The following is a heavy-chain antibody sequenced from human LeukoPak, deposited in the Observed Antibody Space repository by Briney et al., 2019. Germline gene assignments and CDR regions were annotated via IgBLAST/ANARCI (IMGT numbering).Heavy chain of an antibody. CDR2: ISSTSTYI. CDR1: GFTFSSYS. Sequence: GRSLRLSCAASGFTFSSYSMNWVRQAPGKGLEWVSSISSTSTYIYYADSVKGRFTISRDNAKDSLYLHMNSLRAEDTAVYYCARDSDYGDYFFDYWGQGTLVTVSS. V-gene: IGHV3-21*04. D-gene: IGHD4-17*01. CDR3: ARDSDYGDYFFDY. J-gene: IGHJ4*02.